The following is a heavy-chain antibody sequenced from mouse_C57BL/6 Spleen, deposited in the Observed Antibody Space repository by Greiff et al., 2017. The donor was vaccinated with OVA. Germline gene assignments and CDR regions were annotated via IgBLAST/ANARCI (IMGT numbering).Heavy chain of an antibody. Sequence: QVQLKESGPGLVQPSQSLSITCTVSGFSLTSYGVHWVRQSPGKGLEWLGVIWRGGSTDYNAAFMSRLSITKDNSKSQVFFKMNSLQADDTAIYYCAKKGSYSNSYAMDYWGQGTSVTVSS. CDR1: GFSLTSYG. CDR3: AKKGSYSNSYAMDY. CDR2: IWRGGST. V-gene: IGHV2-5*01. D-gene: IGHD2-5*01. J-gene: IGHJ4*01.